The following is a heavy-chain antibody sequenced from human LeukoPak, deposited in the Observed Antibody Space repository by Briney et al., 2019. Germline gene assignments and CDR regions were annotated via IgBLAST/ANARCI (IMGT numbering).Heavy chain of an antibody. CDR3: ARVATPDVSSPLDF. D-gene: IGHD6-19*01. V-gene: IGHV4-59*10. CDR2: IFSRGGA. CDR1: GGSITGIF. J-gene: IGHJ4*02. Sequence: SETLSLTCAVSGGSITGIFWTWIRPPAGEGLQYIGRIFSRGGANYNPSLQSRVAMSVDTSQNLLSLKLTSVTAADTAVYFCARVATPDVSSPLDFWGQGILVTVSS.